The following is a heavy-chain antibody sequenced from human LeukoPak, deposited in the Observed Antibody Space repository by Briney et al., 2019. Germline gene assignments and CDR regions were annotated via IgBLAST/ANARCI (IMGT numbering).Heavy chain of an antibody. CDR1: GFTFSSYE. CDR3: ARDLAAAAFDY. J-gene: IGHJ4*02. Sequence: PGGSLRLSCAASGFTFSSYEMNWVRQAPGKGLEWVSYISYSGSTIYYADSVKGRFTISRDNAKDSLYLQMNSLRAEDTAVYYCARDLAAAAFDYWGQGTLVTVSS. CDR2: ISYSGSTI. V-gene: IGHV3-48*03. D-gene: IGHD6-13*01.